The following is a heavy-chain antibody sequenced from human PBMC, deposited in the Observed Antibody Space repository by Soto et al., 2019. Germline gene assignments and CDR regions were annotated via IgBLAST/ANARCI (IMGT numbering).Heavy chain of an antibody. Sequence: GGSLRLSCAASGFTFSSYSMNWVRQAPGKGLEWVSYISSSSSTIYYAASVKGRFTISRDNAKNSLYLQMNSLRAEDTAVYYCARDRWCTSCYFRDAFDIWGQGTMVTVSS. J-gene: IGHJ3*02. CDR1: GFTFSSYS. CDR3: ARDRWCTSCYFRDAFDI. D-gene: IGHD2-2*01. V-gene: IGHV3-48*01. CDR2: ISSSSSTI.